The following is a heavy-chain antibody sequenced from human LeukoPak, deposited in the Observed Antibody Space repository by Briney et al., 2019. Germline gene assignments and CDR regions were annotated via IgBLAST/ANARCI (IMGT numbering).Heavy chain of an antibody. CDR2: ISYDGSNK. Sequence: PGRSLRLSCAASGFTFSSYAMHWVRQAPGKGLERVAVISYDGSNKYYADSVKGRFTISRDNSKNTLYLQMNSLRAEDTAVYYCAAARYGWYFDLWGRGTLVTVSS. V-gene: IGHV3-30-3*01. CDR3: AAARYGWYFDL. D-gene: IGHD1-1*01. J-gene: IGHJ2*01. CDR1: GFTFSSYA.